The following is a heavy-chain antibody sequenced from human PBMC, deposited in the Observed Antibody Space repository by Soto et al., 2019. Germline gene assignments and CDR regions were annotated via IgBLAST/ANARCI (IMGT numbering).Heavy chain of an antibody. V-gene: IGHV4-39*01. CDR1: GGSISSSSYY. CDR3: ASPAYYDSSGLYFDY. Sequence: PSETLSLTCTVSGGSISSSSYYWGWIRQPPGKGLEWIGSIYYSGSTYYNPSLKSRVTISVDTSKNQFSLKLSSVTAADTAVYYCASPAYYDSSGLYFDYWGQGTLVTVSS. D-gene: IGHD3-22*01. CDR2: IYYSGST. J-gene: IGHJ4*02.